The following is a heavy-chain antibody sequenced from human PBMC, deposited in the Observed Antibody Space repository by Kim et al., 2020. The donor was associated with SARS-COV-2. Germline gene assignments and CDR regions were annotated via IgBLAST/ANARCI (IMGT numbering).Heavy chain of an antibody. CDR2: TYYRSKWYN. D-gene: IGHD3-10*01. Sequence: SQTLSLTCAISGDNVSSDRAAWNWIRQSPSRGLEWLGRTYYRSKWYNDYLVSVKSRIRIKADTSKNQFSLQLNSVTPEDTAVYYCTGAGWFGEYAYFHPWGQGTLVTVSS. V-gene: IGHV6-1*01. J-gene: IGHJ1*01. CDR3: TGAGWFGEYAYFHP. CDR1: GDNVSSDRAA.